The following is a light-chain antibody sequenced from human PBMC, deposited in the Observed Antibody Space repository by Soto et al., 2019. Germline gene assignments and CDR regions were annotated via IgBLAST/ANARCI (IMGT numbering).Light chain of an antibody. Sequence: EIVLTQSPGTLSLSPGERATLSCRASQSVSSSYLAWYQQKPGQAPRLLIYGASSMATGIPDRFSGSGSGTDFTLTINRLEPEDFAVYYCQHYGRSPTWTFGQGTKVDIK. J-gene: IGKJ1*01. CDR3: QHYGRSPTWT. V-gene: IGKV3-20*01. CDR1: QSVSSSY. CDR2: GAS.